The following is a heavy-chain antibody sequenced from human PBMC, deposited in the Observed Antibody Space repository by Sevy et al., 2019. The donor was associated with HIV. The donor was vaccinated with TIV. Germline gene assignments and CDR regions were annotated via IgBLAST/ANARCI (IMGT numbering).Heavy chain of an antibody. D-gene: IGHD3-10*01. CDR1: GFTFSNAW. CDR2: IKSKTDGGTT. V-gene: IGHV3-15*01. CDR3: TTDLRWFGELLTPADY. Sequence: GGSLRLSCAASGFTFSNAWMSWVRQAPGKGLEWVGRIKSKTDGGTTDYAAPVKGRFTISRDDSKNTLYLKMNSLKTEDTAVYYCTTDLRWFGELLTPADYWGQGTLVTVSS. J-gene: IGHJ4*02.